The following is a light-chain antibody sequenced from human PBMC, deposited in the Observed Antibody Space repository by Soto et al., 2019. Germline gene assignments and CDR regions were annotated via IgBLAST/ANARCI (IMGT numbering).Light chain of an antibody. CDR1: QTIGTW. CDR2: DAS. Sequence: DIQVTQSPPTLSASVGDRVTITCRASQTIGTWLAWYQQKPGKAPELLIYDASTLEGGVPSRFSGSGSGTEFSLTITSLQPDDFATFYCQQYSSFSRTFGQGTKVDI. V-gene: IGKV1-5*01. CDR3: QQYSSFSRT. J-gene: IGKJ1*01.